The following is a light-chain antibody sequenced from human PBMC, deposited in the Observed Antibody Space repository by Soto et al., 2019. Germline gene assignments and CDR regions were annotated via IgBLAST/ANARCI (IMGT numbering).Light chain of an antibody. V-gene: IGLV2-11*01. Sequence: QSALTQPRSVSGSPGQSVAISCTGTRSDVGGYNYVSWYQQHPGKAPKLMIYDVNKRPSGVPDRFSGSKSGNTASLTISGLQAEDEADYYCCSYAGSNNFVFGTGTKVTVL. J-gene: IGLJ1*01. CDR2: DVN. CDR1: RSDVGGYNY. CDR3: CSYAGSNNFV.